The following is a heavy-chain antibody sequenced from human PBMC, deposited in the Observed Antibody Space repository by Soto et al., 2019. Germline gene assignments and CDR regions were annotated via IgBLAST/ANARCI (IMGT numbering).Heavy chain of an antibody. Sequence: SETLSLTCTVSGNSISDYYWSWIRQTPGKGLEWIGNIYYSGGISYNPSLESRVTISVDTSNNQFSLELSSVTAADTAVYFCARIRGSTIFGVDYYGMDVWGQGTTVTVSS. CDR1: GNSISDYY. J-gene: IGHJ6*02. V-gene: IGHV4-59*01. D-gene: IGHD3-3*01. CDR3: ARIRGSTIFGVDYYGMDV. CDR2: IYYSGGI.